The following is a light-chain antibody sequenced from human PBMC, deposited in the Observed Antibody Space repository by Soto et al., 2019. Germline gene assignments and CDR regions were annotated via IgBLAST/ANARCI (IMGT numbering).Light chain of an antibody. J-gene: IGLJ3*02. CDR3: AAWNDSLNGVV. CDR2: GNN. Sequence: QSVLTQPPSVSGAPGQGVTISCTGSSSNIGAPYDVHWYQHLPGTAPKLLIYGNNNRPSGVPDRFSGSKSGTSASLAISGLQPEDEADYYCAAWNDSLNGVVFGGGTKLTVL. CDR1: SSNIGAPYD. V-gene: IGLV1-40*01.